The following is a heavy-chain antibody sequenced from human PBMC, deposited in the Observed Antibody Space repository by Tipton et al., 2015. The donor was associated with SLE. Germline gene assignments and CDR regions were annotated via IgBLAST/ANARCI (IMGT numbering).Heavy chain of an antibody. CDR1: GDSISANSYH. CDR2: VYYSGST. J-gene: IGHJ4*02. V-gene: IGHV4-39*07. Sequence: GLVKPSETLSLICTVSGDSISANSYHWGWVRQPPGKGLEWIGNVYYSGSTYYNPSLKSRVTISLDPPKNQFSLKLTSVTAADTAMYYCARDGGHTYLLGSFDYWGQGTPVNVSS. CDR3: ARDGGHTYLLGSFDY. D-gene: IGHD3-16*01.